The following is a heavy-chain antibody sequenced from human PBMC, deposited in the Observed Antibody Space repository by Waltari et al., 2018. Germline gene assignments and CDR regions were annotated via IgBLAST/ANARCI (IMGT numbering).Heavy chain of an antibody. CDR2: IYYSGST. CDR1: GGSISSYY. CDR3: ARGLGGDYGGYYFDY. Sequence: QVQLQESGPGLVKPSETLSLTCTVSGGSISSYYWSWIRQPPGKGLEWIGYIYYSGSTNYNPSLKSRVTISVDTSKNQFSLKLSSVTAADTAVYYCARGLGGDYGGYYFDYWGQGTLVTVSS. J-gene: IGHJ4*02. D-gene: IGHD4-17*01. V-gene: IGHV4-59*01.